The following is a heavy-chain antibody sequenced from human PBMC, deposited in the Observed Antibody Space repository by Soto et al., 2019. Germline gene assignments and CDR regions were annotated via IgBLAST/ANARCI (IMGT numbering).Heavy chain of an antibody. V-gene: IGHV1-18*01. CDR3: AKADSNYAGRFSYYYLDV. CDR2: ISGYNGYT. Sequence: QVQLVQSGNEVKKPGASVKVSCKASGYTFRSYGSSWVRQAPVQWPEWMGWISGYNGYTHYPQKFQGKVTMTTDTSTSTAYMELRSLRSDDTAVYYCAKADSNYAGRFSYYYLDVWCNGTLVTVSS. J-gene: IGHJ6*03. CDR1: GYTFRSYG. D-gene: IGHD4-4*01.